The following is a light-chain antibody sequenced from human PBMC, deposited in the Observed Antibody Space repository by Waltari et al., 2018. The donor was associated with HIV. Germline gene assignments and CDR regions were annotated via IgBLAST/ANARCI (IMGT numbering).Light chain of an antibody. CDR3: AAYAGNNSVI. CDR1: SRDIGYFNY. CDR2: DVN. Sequence: QSALTQPPSASGSPGQSVTVSCPGTSRDIGYFNYVSWYQQHPGKAPKLLIYDVNKRPSGVPDRFSASKSGATASLTVSGLLAEDEADYYCAAYAGNNSVIFGGGTKVTV. V-gene: IGLV2-8*01. J-gene: IGLJ2*01.